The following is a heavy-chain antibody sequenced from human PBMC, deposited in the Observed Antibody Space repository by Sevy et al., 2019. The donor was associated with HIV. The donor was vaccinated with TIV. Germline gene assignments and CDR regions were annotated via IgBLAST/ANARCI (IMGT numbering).Heavy chain of an antibody. J-gene: IGHJ6*02. V-gene: IGHV3-7*03. CDR2: IKQDGSEK. CDR1: GFTFSSYW. D-gene: IGHD3-3*01. Sequence: GGSLRLSCAASGFTFSSYWMSWVRQAPGKGLEWVANIKQDGSEKYYVDSVKGRFNISRDNAKNSLYLQMNSLRAEDTAVYYCARDQWYDFWSGYHGMDVWGQGTTVTVSS. CDR3: ARDQWYDFWSGYHGMDV.